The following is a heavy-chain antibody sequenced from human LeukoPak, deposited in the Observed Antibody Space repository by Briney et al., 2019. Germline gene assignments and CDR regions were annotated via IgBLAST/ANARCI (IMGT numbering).Heavy chain of an antibody. CDR1: GFTFSSYD. D-gene: IGHD5-12*01. Sequence: GGSLRLSCVVSGFTFSSYDMNWVRQAPGKGLEWVSAISGSGGSTYYADSVKGRFTISRDNSKNTLYLQMNSLRAEDTAVYYCAKEWLRFEYYYMDVWGKGTTVTISS. V-gene: IGHV3-23*01. CDR3: AKEWLRFEYYYMDV. J-gene: IGHJ6*03. CDR2: ISGSGGST.